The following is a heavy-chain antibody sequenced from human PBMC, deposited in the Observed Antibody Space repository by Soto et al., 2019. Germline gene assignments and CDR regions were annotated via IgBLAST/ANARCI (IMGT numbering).Heavy chain of an antibody. D-gene: IGHD2-15*01. CDR1: GFTFDDYA. CDR3: AKDGDCSGGSCYSDYYYYMDV. J-gene: IGHJ6*03. Sequence: EVQLVESGGGLVQPGRSLRLSCAASGFTFDDYAMHWVRQAPGKGLEWVSGISWNSGSIGYADSVKGRFTISRDNAKNSLYLQMNSLRAEDTALYYCAKDGDCSGGSCYSDYYYYMDVWGKGTTVTVSS. CDR2: ISWNSGSI. V-gene: IGHV3-9*01.